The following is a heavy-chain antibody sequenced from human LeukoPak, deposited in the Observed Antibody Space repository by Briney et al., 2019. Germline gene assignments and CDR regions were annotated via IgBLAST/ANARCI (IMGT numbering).Heavy chain of an antibody. D-gene: IGHD6-13*01. Sequence: SETLSLTCAVYPGSFSGYYWSWIRQPPGKGLEWIGEINHSGSTNYTPSLKSRVTMPVDTSKNQFSLKLSSVTAADTAVYYGARWGSSSWSKLADYWGQGTLVTVSS. CDR2: INHSGST. V-gene: IGHV4-34*01. CDR1: PGSFSGYY. CDR3: ARWGSSSWSKLADY. J-gene: IGHJ4*02.